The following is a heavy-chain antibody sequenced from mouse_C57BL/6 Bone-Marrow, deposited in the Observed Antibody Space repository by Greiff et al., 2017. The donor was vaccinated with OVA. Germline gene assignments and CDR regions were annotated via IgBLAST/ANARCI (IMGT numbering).Heavy chain of an antibody. CDR1: GFSFNTYA. CDR3: VRSGYNGYDGFAY. D-gene: IGHD2-2*01. J-gene: IGHJ3*01. CDR2: IRSKSNNYAT. V-gene: IGHV10-1*01. Sequence: EVQLVESGGGLVQPKGSLKLSCAASGFSFNTYAMNWVRQAPGKGLEWVARIRSKSNNYATYYADTVKDRFTISRDDSESMLYLQMNNLKTEDTAMYYCVRSGYNGYDGFAYWGQGTLVTVSA.